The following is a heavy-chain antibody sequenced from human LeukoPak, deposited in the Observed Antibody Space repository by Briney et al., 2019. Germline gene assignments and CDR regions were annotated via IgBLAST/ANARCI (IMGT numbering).Heavy chain of an antibody. J-gene: IGHJ4*02. CDR2: IRCRGNNV. Sequence: GGSLRLSCAASGFTFSSYEMHWVRQAPGKGLEWLSYIRCRGNNVYYADCVKGRFTISRDNAKNSLYLQMNSLRAEDTAVYYCAGTGYDIIFDYWGQGTLVTVSS. D-gene: IGHD3-9*01. V-gene: IGHV3-48*03. CDR1: GFTFSSYE. CDR3: AGTGYDIIFDY.